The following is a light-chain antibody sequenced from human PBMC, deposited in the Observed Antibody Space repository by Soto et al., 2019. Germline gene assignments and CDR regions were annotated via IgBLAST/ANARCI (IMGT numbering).Light chain of an antibody. CDR3: QSYDTRLSGPV. CDR1: SSDIGAGYD. CDR2: GNS. V-gene: IGLV1-40*01. J-gene: IGLJ2*01. Sequence: QSVLTQPPSVSGAPGQRVTISCTGSSSDIGAGYDVHWYQQLPGTTPKLLIYGNSNRPSGVPDRFSGSKSGTSASLAITGLHVEDEADYYCQSYDTRLSGPVFGGGTKLTVL.